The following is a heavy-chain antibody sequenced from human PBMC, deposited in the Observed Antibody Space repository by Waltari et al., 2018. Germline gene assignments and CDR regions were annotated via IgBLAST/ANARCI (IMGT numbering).Heavy chain of an antibody. CDR2: IVHSGGT. J-gene: IGHJ4*02. CDR3: ARVDYYDSSGYFFDY. V-gene: IGHV4-38-2*01. CDR1: GYSISSGYY. Sequence: QVQLQESGPGLVKPSETLSLTCAVSGYSISSGYYWGWIRQPPGKGLEWIGMIVHSGGTYYNPSLKSRVTISVDTSKNQFSLKLSSVTAADTAVYYCARVDYYDSSGYFFDYWGQGTLVTVSS. D-gene: IGHD3-22*01.